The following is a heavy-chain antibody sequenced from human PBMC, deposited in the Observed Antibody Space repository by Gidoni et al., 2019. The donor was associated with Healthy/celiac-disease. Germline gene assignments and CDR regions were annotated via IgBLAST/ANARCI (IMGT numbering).Heavy chain of an antibody. J-gene: IGHJ6*02. CDR1: GYTFTSYA. Sequence: QVQLVQSGSELQKQGASVKVSCKASGYTFTSYAMNWVRQAPGQGLAWMGWLNANTGNPTYAEGFTGRFVYSVDTSVSTSYLQISSLKAEETAVYYCARILGYCSGGSCYGYYYYGMDVWGQGTTVTVSS. CDR2: LNANTGNP. CDR3: ARILGYCSGGSCYGYYYYGMDV. V-gene: IGHV7-4-1*02. D-gene: IGHD2-15*01.